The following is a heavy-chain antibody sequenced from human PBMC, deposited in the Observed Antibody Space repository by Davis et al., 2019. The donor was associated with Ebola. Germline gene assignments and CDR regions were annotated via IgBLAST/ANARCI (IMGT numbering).Heavy chain of an antibody. CDR1: GFTFSSYG. V-gene: IGHV3-30*18. J-gene: IGHJ4*02. CDR3: AKDQRTQLWVDY. D-gene: IGHD5-18*01. Sequence: GESLKISCAASGFTFSSYGMHWVRQAPGKGLEWVAVISYDGSNKYYADSVKGRFTISRDNSKNTLYLQMNSLRAEDTAVYYCAKDQRTQLWVDYWGQGTLVTVSS. CDR2: ISYDGSNK.